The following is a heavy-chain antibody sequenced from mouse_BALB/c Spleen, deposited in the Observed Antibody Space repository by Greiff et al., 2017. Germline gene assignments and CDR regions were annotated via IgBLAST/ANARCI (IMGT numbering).Heavy chain of an antibody. CDR2: IDPANGNT. J-gene: IGHJ4*01. Sequence: VQLQQSGAELVKPGASVKLSCTASGFNIKDTYMHWVKQRPEQGLEWIGRIDPANGNTKYDPKFQGKATITADTSSNTAYMQLSSLTSEDSAVYYCARGGLLRLQRDYAMDYWGQGTSVTVSS. CDR1: GFNIKDTY. CDR3: ARGGLLRLQRDYAMDY. D-gene: IGHD1-2*01. V-gene: IGHV14-3*02.